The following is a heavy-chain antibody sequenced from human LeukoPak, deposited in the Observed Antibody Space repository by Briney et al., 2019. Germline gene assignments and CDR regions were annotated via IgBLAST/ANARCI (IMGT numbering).Heavy chain of an antibody. D-gene: IGHD3-22*01. CDR2: ISYDGSNK. CDR3: ARVREKRYYYDSSGYSGY. V-gene: IGHV3-30-3*01. J-gene: IGHJ4*02. CDR1: GFTFSSYA. Sequence: GGSLRLSCAASGFTFSSYAMHWVRQAPGKGLEWVAVISYDGSNKYYADSVKGRFTISRDNSKNTLYLQMNSLRAEDTAVYYCARVREKRYYYDSSGYSGYWGQGTLVTVSS.